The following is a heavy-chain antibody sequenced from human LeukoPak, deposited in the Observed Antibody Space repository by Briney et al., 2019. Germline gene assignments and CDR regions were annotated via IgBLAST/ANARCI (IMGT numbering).Heavy chain of an antibody. CDR2: INHSGST. CDR1: RGSFSGYY. Sequence: SETLSLTCAVYRGSFSGYYWSWIRPPPGKGLGWIGEINHSGSTNYNPSLKSRVTISVDTSKNQFSLKLSSVIAADTAVYYCARGPYYYDSSGDKDYFDYWGQGTLVTVSS. CDR3: ARGPYYYDSSGDKDYFDY. J-gene: IGHJ4*02. D-gene: IGHD3-22*01. V-gene: IGHV4-34*01.